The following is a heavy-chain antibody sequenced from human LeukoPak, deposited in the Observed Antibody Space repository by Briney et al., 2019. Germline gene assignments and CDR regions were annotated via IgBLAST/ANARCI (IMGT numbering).Heavy chain of an antibody. CDR3: ARVFGAMETGYNDY. J-gene: IGHJ4*02. V-gene: IGHV3-21*01. D-gene: IGHD3-16*01. CDR1: GFSLSSYS. CDR2: ISSSSSYI. Sequence: GGSLRLSCAASGFSLSSYSMNWVRQAPGKGLEWVSSISSSSSYIYYADSVKGRFTISRDNAKNSLYLQMNSLRAEDTAVYYCARVFGAMETGYNDYWGRGTLVTVSS.